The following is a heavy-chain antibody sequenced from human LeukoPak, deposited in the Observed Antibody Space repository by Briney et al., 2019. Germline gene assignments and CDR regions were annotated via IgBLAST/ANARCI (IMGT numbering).Heavy chain of an antibody. J-gene: IGHJ6*03. D-gene: IGHD1-26*01. Sequence: GGSLRLSCAASGFTFDDYAMHWVRQAPGKGLEWVSGISWNSGSIGYADSVKGRFTISRDNAQNSLYLQMNSLRAEDTAVYYCARDRLSSGSYYGSYYYYMDVWGKGTTVTVSS. V-gene: IGHV3-9*01. CDR2: ISWNSGSI. CDR1: GFTFDDYA. CDR3: ARDRLSSGSYYGSYYYYMDV.